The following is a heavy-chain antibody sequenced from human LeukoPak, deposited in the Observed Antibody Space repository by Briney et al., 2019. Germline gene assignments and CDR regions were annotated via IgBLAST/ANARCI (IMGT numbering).Heavy chain of an antibody. J-gene: IGHJ4*02. CDR3: ARDPGRLGYCSSTSCYVLDY. Sequence: GGSLRLSCAASGFTFSSYSMNWVRQAPGKGLEWVSSISSSSSYIYYADSVKGRSTISRDNAKNSLYLQMNSLRAEDTAVYYCARDPGRLGYCSSTSCYVLDYWGQGTLVTVSS. D-gene: IGHD2-2*01. CDR1: GFTFSSYS. CDR2: ISSSSSYI. V-gene: IGHV3-21*01.